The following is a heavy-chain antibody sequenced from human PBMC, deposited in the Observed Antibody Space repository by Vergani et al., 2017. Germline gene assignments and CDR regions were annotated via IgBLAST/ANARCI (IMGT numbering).Heavy chain of an antibody. Sequence: EVQLLESGGGLVQPGGSLRLSCAASGFTFSSYAMSWVRQAPGKGLEWVSAISWNSGSIGYADSVKGRFTISRDNAKNSLYLQMNSLRAEDTALYYCAKGYCSSTSCYQDYWGQGTLVTVSS. J-gene: IGHJ4*02. V-gene: IGHV3-9*01. CDR3: AKGYCSSTSCYQDY. D-gene: IGHD2-2*01. CDR1: GFTFSSYA. CDR2: ISWNSGSI.